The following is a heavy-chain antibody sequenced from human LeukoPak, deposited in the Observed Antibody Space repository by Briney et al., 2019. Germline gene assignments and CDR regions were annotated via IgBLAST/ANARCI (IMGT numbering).Heavy chain of an antibody. CDR2: IYYSGTT. J-gene: IGHJ4*02. V-gene: IGHV4-39*01. CDR1: GGSISSSSFF. D-gene: IGHD6-13*01. Sequence: SETLSLTCTVSGGSISSSSFFWGWIRQPPGRGLEWIGTIYYSGTTYYNPSLTSRVTISVDTSKNQFSLRLSSVTAADTAVYYCARWGAAAGSYYFDYWGQGTLVTVSS. CDR3: ARWGAAAGSYYFDY.